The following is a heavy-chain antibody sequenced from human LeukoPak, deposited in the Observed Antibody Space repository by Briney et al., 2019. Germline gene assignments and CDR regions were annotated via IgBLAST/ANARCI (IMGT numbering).Heavy chain of an antibody. CDR3: AKDLHYDFWSGYSKNSYYFDY. CDR2: ISGSGGST. CDR1: GFTFSSYA. Sequence: GGSLRLSCAASGFTFSSYAMSWVRQAPGKGLEWVSAISGSGGSTYYADSVKGRFTISRDNSKNTLYLQMNSLRAEDTAVYYCAKDLHYDFWSGYSKNSYYFDYWGQGTLVTVSS. J-gene: IGHJ4*02. V-gene: IGHV3-23*01. D-gene: IGHD3-3*01.